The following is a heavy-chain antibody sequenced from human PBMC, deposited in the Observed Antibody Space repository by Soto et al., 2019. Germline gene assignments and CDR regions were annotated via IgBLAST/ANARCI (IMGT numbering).Heavy chain of an antibody. Sequence: QVQLVQSGAEVKKPGSSVKVSCKASGGTFSSYAISCVRQAPGQGLEWMGGIIPIFGTANYAQKFQGRVTITADESTSTAYMELSSLRSEDTAVYYCARDGGDYYGSGSYYFEGYYYGMDVWGQGTTVTVSS. V-gene: IGHV1-69*01. J-gene: IGHJ6*02. CDR1: GGTFSSYA. CDR3: ARDGGDYYGSGSYYFEGYYYGMDV. CDR2: IIPIFGTA. D-gene: IGHD3-10*01.